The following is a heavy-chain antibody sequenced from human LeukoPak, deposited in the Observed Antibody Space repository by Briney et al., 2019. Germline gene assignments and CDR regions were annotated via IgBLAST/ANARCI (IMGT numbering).Heavy chain of an antibody. D-gene: IGHD4-17*01. Sequence: SVKVSCKASGGTFSSYAISWVRQAPGQGLEWMGRIIPILGIANYAQKFQGRVTITADKSTSTAYMELSSLRSEDTAVYYCATISTVSNYYYYYGMDVWGQGTTVTVSS. CDR2: IIPILGIA. CDR3: ATISTVSNYYYYYGMDV. V-gene: IGHV1-69*04. CDR1: GGTFSSYA. J-gene: IGHJ6*02.